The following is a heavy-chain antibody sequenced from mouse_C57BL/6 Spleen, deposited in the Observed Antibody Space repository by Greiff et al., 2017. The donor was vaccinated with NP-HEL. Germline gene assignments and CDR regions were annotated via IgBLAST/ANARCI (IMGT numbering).Heavy chain of an antibody. J-gene: IGHJ2*01. Sequence: QVQLQQPGAELVRPGSSVKLSCKASGYTFTSYWMDWVKQRPGQGLEWIGNIYPSDSETHYNQKFKDKATLTVDKSSSTAYMQLSSLTSEDSAVYYCAREDNLTGFDYWGQGTTLTVSS. CDR3: AREDNLTGFDY. CDR2: IYPSDSET. V-gene: IGHV1-61*01. D-gene: IGHD4-1*01. CDR1: GYTFTSYW.